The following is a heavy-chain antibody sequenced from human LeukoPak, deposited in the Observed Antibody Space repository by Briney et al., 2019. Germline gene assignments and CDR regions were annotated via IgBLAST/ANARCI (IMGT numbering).Heavy chain of an antibody. CDR1: GFTFSSYG. J-gene: IGHJ4*02. Sequence: PGRSLRLSCAASGFTFSSYGMHWVRQAPGKGLEWVAVIWYDGSNKYYADSVKGRFTISRDNSKNTLYLQMNSLRAEDTAVYYCAKCSTYYYDSSGYYYFYYWGQGTLVTVSS. D-gene: IGHD3-22*01. CDR3: AKCSTYYYDSSGYYYFYY. CDR2: IWYDGSNK. V-gene: IGHV3-33*06.